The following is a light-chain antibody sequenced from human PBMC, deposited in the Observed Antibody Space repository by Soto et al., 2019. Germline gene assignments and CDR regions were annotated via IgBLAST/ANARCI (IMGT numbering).Light chain of an antibody. CDR2: GAS. Sequence: DTVLTQSPGTLSLSPGERVTFSCRASQSVSSGYLAWYQQKPGQAPRLLIYGASTRATGIPDRFSCSGSGTDFSLAISRLDPEDFAVYYCQQYDTSPYTFGQGTKLEMK. CDR3: QQYDTSPYT. CDR1: QSVSSGY. V-gene: IGKV3-20*01. J-gene: IGKJ2*01.